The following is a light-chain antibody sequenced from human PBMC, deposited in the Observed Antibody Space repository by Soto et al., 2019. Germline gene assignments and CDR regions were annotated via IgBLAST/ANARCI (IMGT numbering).Light chain of an antibody. V-gene: IGLV2-23*01. Sequence: QSVLTQPASVSGSPGQSITISCTGTSSDVGSYNLVSWYQQHPGKAPKLMNYEGSKRPSGVSNRFSGSKSGNTASLTISRFQAEDEADYYCCSYAGSSTPYVFGTGTRSPS. CDR1: SSDVGSYNL. CDR3: CSYAGSSTPYV. J-gene: IGLJ1*01. CDR2: EGS.